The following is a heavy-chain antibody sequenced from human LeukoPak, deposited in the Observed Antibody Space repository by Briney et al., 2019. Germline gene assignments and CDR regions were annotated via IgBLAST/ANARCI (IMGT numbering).Heavy chain of an antibody. D-gene: IGHD3-22*01. CDR3: AKAFGTNGYYQLPIDF. CDR2: ITAPGDTT. V-gene: IGHV3-23*01. CDR1: DFTFSNYG. Sequence: PGGSLRLSCAASDFTFSNYGMNWVRQAPGKGLECVSAITAPGDTTFYADSVKGRFTTSRDNSKNILYLLLNNLRAEDTALYYCAKAFGTNGYYQLPIDFWGQGTLVTVSA. J-gene: IGHJ4*02.